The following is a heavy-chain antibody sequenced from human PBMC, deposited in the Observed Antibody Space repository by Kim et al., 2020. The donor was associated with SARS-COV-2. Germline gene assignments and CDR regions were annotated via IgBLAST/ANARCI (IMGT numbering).Heavy chain of an antibody. J-gene: IGHJ3*02. CDR1: GGSISSGSYY. V-gene: IGHV4-39*07. CDR3: ARDESKYSVYSVEAFDI. Sequence: SETLSLTCTVSGGSISSGSYYWGWIRQHPGKGLEWIGSIYYSGSTYYNPSLKSRLTISVDTSKNQFSLKLSSVTAADTAVYYCARDESKYSVYSVEAFDIWGQGTMVTVSS. D-gene: IGHD4-4*01. CDR2: IYYSGST.